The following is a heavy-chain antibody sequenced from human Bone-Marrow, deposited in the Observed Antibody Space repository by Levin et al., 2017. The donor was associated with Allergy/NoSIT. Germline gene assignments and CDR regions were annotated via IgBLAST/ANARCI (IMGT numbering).Heavy chain of an antibody. J-gene: IGHJ3*02. V-gene: IGHV3-66*02. CDR1: GFTISGNY. Sequence: GGSLRLSCAASGFTISGNYMNWVRQAPGKGLEWVSLIYNGGSTYYADSVKGRFTISRDDSKNTLYLQMNSLRPEEKAVYYWASDGLVEGFDIWGLGTMVTVCS. D-gene: IGHD2-8*01. CDR3: ASDGLVEGFDI. CDR2: IYNGGST.